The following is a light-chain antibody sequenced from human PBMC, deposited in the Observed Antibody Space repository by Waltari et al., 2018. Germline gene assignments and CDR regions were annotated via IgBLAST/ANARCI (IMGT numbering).Light chain of an antibody. CDR1: QSVSSN. V-gene: IGKV3-15*01. Sequence: EIVMTQSPATLSVSPRERATLSCRASQSVSSNLAWYQQKPGQAPRLLIYGASTRATGIPARFSGSGSGTEFTLTISSMQSEDFAFYYCQQYNNWPQTFGQGTKVEIK. CDR3: QQYNNWPQT. CDR2: GAS. J-gene: IGKJ1*01.